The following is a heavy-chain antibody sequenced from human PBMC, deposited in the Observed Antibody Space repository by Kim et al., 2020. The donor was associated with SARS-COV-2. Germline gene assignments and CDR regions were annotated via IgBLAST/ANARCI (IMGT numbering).Heavy chain of an antibody. V-gene: IGHV3-53*01. CDR3: ARAGGYYSPLSY. CDR1: GFTVSSNY. Sequence: GGSLRLSCAASGFTVSSNYMTWVRQAPGKGLEWVSVFYSDETTNYADSVKGRFTISRDISKNTVYLQMNSLRVEDTAVYYCARAGGYYSPLSYWGQGTLVPVSS. D-gene: IGHD3-3*01. J-gene: IGHJ4*02. CDR2: FYSDETT.